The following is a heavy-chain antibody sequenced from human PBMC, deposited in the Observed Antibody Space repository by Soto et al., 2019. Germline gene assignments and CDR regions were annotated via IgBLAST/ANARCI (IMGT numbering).Heavy chain of an antibody. CDR3: ATGPAARTYYYYYGMDV. D-gene: IGHD6-13*01. J-gene: IGHJ6*02. Sequence: ASVKVSCKVSGYTLTELSMHWVRQAPGKGLEWMGGFDPEDGETIYAQKFQGRVTMTEDTSTDTAYMELSSLRSEDTAVYYCATGPAARTYYYYYGMDVWGQGTTVTVYS. V-gene: IGHV1-24*01. CDR1: GYTLTELS. CDR2: FDPEDGET.